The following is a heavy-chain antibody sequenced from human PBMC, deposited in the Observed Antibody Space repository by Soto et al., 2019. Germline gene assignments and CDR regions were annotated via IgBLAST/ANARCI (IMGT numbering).Heavy chain of an antibody. CDR3: ARSRHSGSYFFDY. J-gene: IGHJ4*02. Sequence: LSLTCTVSGGSISSGDYYWTWIRQPPGKGLEWIAYIHNTGSPYYNLSLKSRLTISLDTSKNQFSLRLSSVTAADTAVYYCARSRHSGSYFFDYWGQGILVTVSS. D-gene: IGHD1-26*01. CDR1: GGSISSGDYY. V-gene: IGHV4-30-4*01. CDR2: IHNTGSP.